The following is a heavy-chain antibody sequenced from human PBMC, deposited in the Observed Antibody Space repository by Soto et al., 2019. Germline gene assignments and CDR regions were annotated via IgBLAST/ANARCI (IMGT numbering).Heavy chain of an antibody. CDR1: GYTFTYRY. J-gene: IGHJ3*02. Sequence: ASVKVSCKASGYTFTYRYLHWVRQAPGQALEWMGWITPFNGNTNYAQKFQDRVTITRDRSMSTAYMELSSLRSEDTAMYYCAHGDSDAFDIWGQGTMVTVSS. D-gene: IGHD4-17*01. CDR2: ITPFNGNT. CDR3: AHGDSDAFDI. V-gene: IGHV1-45*02.